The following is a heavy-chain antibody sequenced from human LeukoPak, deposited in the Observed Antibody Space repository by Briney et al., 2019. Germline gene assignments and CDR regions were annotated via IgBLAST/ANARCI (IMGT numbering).Heavy chain of an antibody. D-gene: IGHD3-10*01. CDR3: VRGAGRGGDFDY. CDR2: IKPDGSEK. Sequence: GGSLRLSCAASGFTFSSYWMPWVRQAPGKGLQWVANIKPDGSEKYYVDSVKGRFTISRDNAKNSLYLQMNSLRAEDTAVYYCVRGAGRGGDFDYWGQGTLVTVSS. CDR1: GFTFSSYW. J-gene: IGHJ4*02. V-gene: IGHV3-7*01.